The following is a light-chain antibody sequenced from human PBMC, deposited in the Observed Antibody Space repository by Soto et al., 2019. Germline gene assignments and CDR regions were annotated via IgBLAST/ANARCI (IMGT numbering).Light chain of an antibody. J-gene: IGKJ1*01. CDR1: QSISSW. Sequence: DIHMTQSPSTLSASVGDRVTITCLASQSISSWLDWYQQKPGKAPKLLIYDSSSLESGVPSRFSGSGSGTEFTLTISSLQPDDFATYYCQQYNSYWTCGQGTKV. V-gene: IGKV1-5*01. CDR3: QQYNSYWT. CDR2: DSS.